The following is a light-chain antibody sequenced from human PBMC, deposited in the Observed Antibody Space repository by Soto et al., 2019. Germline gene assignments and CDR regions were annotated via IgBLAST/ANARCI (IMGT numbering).Light chain of an antibody. CDR2: AAS. CDR1: QDISSH. J-gene: IGKJ4*01. V-gene: IGKV1-9*01. CDR3: QQVKTYPLT. Sequence: DIQLTQSPSFLSASVGDRVTITCRASQDISSHLAWYQQKPGKAPKLLIYAASTLQSGVPSGFGGSGSGTECTLTITRLQPEDFATYYCQQVKTYPLTFGGGTKVEIK.